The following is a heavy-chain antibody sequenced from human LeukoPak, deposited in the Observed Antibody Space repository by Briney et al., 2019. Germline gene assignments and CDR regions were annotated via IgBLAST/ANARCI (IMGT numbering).Heavy chain of an antibody. V-gene: IGHV1-2*02. CDR3: ARFRTGAYYFDY. CDR2: INPTSGDT. J-gene: IGHJ4*02. CDR1: GYTFTGYY. Sequence: GASVEVSCKASGYTFTGYYMHWVRQAPGQGPEWMGWINPTSGDTNYAQKFQGRVTMTRDTSISTAYMELSSLRSDDTAVYYCARFRTGAYYFDYWGQGTLVTVSS. D-gene: IGHD7-27*01.